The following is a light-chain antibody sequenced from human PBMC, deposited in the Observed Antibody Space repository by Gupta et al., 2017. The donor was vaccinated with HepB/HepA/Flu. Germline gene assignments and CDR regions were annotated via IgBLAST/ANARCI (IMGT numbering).Light chain of an antibody. Sequence: QSALTQPASVSGSPGQSISISCTGTSSDVGTYNFVSWYQQHPGKAPKFIIYDVSKRPSGVSNRFSGSKSGNTASLTISGLQAEDEADYYCCSYAGSGTFADVLFGGGTKLSVL. CDR3: CSYAGSGTFADVL. CDR2: DVS. V-gene: IGLV2-23*02. CDR1: SSDVGTYNF. J-gene: IGLJ2*01.